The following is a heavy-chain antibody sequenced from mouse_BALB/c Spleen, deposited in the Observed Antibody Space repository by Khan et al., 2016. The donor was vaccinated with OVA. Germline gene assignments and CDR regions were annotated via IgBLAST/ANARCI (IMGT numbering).Heavy chain of an antibody. J-gene: IGHJ3*01. CDR1: GFTFRSFG. V-gene: IGHV5-17*02. CDR3: ANSRYWALFAS. Sequence: EVELVESGGGLVQPGGSRKLSCTASGFTFRSFGMHWVRQAPEKGLEWVAYIGSDSSTIYYADTVKGRFTISRDNPKNTLLLPLTSLRSEDTAMYYCANSRYWALFASWGQGTLVTVSA. CDR2: IGSDSSTI. D-gene: IGHD2-12*01.